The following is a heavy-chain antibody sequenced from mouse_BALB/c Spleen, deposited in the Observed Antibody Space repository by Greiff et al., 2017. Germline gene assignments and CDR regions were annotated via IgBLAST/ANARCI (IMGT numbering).Heavy chain of an antibody. CDR1: GFTFSSFG. V-gene: IGHV5-17*02. CDR2: ISSGSSTI. D-gene: IGHD2-4*01. CDR3: ARYYDWYFDV. J-gene: IGHJ1*01. Sequence: EVQLVESGGGLVQPGGSRKLSCAASGFTFSSFGMHWVRQAPEKGLEWVAYISSGSSTIYYADTVKGRFTISRDNPKNTLFLQMTSLRSEDTAMYYCARYYDWYFDVWGAGTTVTVSS.